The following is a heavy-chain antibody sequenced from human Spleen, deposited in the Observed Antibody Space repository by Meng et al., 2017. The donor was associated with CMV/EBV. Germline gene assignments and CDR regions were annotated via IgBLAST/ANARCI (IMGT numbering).Heavy chain of an antibody. V-gene: IGHV4-4*07. J-gene: IGHJ6*02. CDR2: IYTSGST. CDR1: AGSIGSYC. Sequence: QGYSRVAGPDWFPLPPPQSLPALVSAGSIGSYCWCWFRRPAGNGLEWIGRIYTSGSTTYTPSLKSRVTISVDTSKNQFSLKLSSVTAADTAVYYCARALRSLWKDYYYYGMDVWGQGTMVTVSS. CDR3: ARALRSLWKDYYYYGMDV. D-gene: IGHD5-12*01.